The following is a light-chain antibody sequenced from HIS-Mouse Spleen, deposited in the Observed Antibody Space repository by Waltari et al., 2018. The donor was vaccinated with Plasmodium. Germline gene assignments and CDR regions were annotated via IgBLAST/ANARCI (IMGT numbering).Light chain of an antibody. CDR1: QSLLHSNGHNS. J-gene: IGKJ1*01. CDR3: MQALQTPWT. CDR2: LGS. V-gene: IGKV2-28*01. Sequence: DIVMTQSPLSLPVTPGEPASISCRSSQSLLHSNGHNSLDWYLQKPGQSPQLLIYLGSNRASGVPDRFSGSGSGTDFTLKISRVEAEDVGVYYCMQALQTPWTFGQGTKVEIK.